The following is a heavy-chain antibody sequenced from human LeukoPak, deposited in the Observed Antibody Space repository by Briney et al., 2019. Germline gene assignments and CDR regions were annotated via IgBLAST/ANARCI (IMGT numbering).Heavy chain of an antibody. D-gene: IGHD2-15*01. J-gene: IGHJ6*03. CDR1: GGSFSGYY. CDR2: INRSGST. Sequence: SETLSLTCAVYGGSFSGYYWSWIRQPPGKGLEWIGEINRSGSTNYNPSLKSRVTISVDTSKNQFSLKLSSVTAADTAVYYCARGSQVVVAATLGYYYYYMDVWGKGTTVTVSS. V-gene: IGHV4-34*01. CDR3: ARGSQVVVAATLGYYYYYMDV.